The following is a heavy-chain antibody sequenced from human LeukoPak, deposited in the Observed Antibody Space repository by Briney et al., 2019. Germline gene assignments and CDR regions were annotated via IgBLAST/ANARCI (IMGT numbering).Heavy chain of an antibody. J-gene: IGHJ4*02. D-gene: IGHD2-15*01. Sequence: SETLSLTCTVSGYAISSGYYWWGWIRQPPGKGLEWIGSIYHSGSTYYDPSLKSRVTISVETSKNQISLKLTSVTAADTAVYYCAREGQDLIDYWGQGTLVTVSS. CDR1: GYAISSGYY. CDR3: AREGQDLIDY. CDR2: IYHSGST. V-gene: IGHV4-38-2*02.